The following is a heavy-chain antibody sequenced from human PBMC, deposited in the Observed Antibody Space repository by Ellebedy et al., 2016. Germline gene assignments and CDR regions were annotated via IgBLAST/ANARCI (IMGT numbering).Heavy chain of an antibody. CDR1: GDSVSSNSAA. CDR3: SRETAGTYCFDP. Sequence: SETLSLTCAISGDSVSSNSAAWNWIRQSPSSGLEWLGRTYYRSTWYNDYAVSVKSRITINPDTSKNQFSLHLNSVTPEDTAVYYCSRETAGTYCFDPWGQGTLVTVSS. V-gene: IGHV6-1*01. CDR2: TYYRSTWYN. J-gene: IGHJ5*02. D-gene: IGHD6-19*01.